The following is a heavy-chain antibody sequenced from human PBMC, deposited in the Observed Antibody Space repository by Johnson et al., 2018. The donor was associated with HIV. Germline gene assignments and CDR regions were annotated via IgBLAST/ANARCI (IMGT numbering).Heavy chain of an antibody. V-gene: IGHV3-11*04. D-gene: IGHD2-15*01. Sequence: VESGGGLVKPGGSLRLSCVASGFTFSDYYMSWIRQAPGKGLEWVSYISSSGSIIYSADSMQGRFTNSRDNAKNSLYLQMNSLRAEDTALYYCARSKDCSGGSCPDGFDIWGQGTMVIVSS. CDR1: GFTFSDYY. CDR3: ARSKDCSGGSCPDGFDI. J-gene: IGHJ3*02. CDR2: ISSSGSII.